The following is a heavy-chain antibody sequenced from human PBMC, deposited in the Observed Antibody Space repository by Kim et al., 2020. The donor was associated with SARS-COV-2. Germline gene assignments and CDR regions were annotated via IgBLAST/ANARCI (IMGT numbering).Heavy chain of an antibody. Sequence: GGSLRLSCAASGFTFSSYAMSWVRQAPGKGLEWVSAISGSGGSTYYADSVKGRFTISRDNSKSTLYLQMNSLRAEDTAVYYCAKDNHFWSGYTDYWGQGTLVTVSS. CDR2: ISGSGGST. CDR3: AKDNHFWSGYTDY. CDR1: GFTFSSYA. D-gene: IGHD3-3*02. J-gene: IGHJ4*02. V-gene: IGHV3-23*01.